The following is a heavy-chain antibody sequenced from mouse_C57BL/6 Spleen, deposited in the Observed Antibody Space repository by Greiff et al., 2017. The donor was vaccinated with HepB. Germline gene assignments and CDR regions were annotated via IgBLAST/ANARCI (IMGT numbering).Heavy chain of an antibody. Sequence: EVKLVESGPELVKPGASVKIPCKASGYTFTDYNMDWVKQSHGKSLEWIGDINPNNGGTIYNQKFKGKATLTVDKSSSTAYMELRSLTSEDTAVYYCARGMGLRPCAYWGQGTLVTVSA. D-gene: IGHD2-4*01. J-gene: IGHJ3*01. CDR2: INPNNGGT. V-gene: IGHV1-18*01. CDR1: GYTFTDYN. CDR3: ARGMGLRPCAY.